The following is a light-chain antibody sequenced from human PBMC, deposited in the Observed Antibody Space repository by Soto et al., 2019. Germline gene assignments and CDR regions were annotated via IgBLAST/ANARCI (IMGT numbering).Light chain of an antibody. CDR3: QQYNSYSLT. CDR2: DAS. J-gene: IGKJ1*01. V-gene: IGKV1-5*01. CDR1: QSISWW. Sequence: DIQMTQSPSTLSASVGDRVTITCRASQSISWWLAWYQQKPGKAPKLLIYDASSLESGVPSRFSGSGSATEFTLTISSLQPDDFATYYCQQYNSYSLTFGQGTKVDIK.